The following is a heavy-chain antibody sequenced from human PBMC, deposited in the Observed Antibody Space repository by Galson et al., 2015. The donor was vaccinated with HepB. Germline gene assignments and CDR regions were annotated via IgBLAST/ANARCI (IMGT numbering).Heavy chain of an antibody. CDR1: GFTFSSYA. D-gene: IGHD4-17*01. CDR2: ISGSGGST. V-gene: IGHV3-23*01. CDR3: AKLPDYGDYQWYFDY. Sequence: SLRLSCAASGFTFSSYAMSWVRQAPGKGLEWVSAISGSGGSTYYADSVKGRFTISRDNSKNTLYLQMNSLRAEDTAVYYCAKLPDYGDYQWYFDYWGQGTLVTVSS. J-gene: IGHJ4*02.